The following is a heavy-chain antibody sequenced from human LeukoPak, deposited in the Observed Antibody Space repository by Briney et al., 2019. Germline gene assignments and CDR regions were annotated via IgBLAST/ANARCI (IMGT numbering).Heavy chain of an antibody. J-gene: IGHJ6*03. V-gene: IGHV4-30-4*08. D-gene: IGHD1-26*01. Sequence: PSETLSLTCTVSGGPISSGDYYWSWIRQPPGRGLEWIGYIYYTGGTYYNPSLKSRVTISVDTSKNQFSLKLSSVTAADTAVYYCARTIGSYYGYYYYMDVWGKGTTVTVSS. CDR3: ARTIGSYYGYYYYMDV. CDR1: GGPISSGDYY. CDR2: IYYTGGT.